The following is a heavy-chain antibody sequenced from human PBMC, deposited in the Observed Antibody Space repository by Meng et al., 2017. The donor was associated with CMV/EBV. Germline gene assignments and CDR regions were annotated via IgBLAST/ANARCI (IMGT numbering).Heavy chain of an antibody. D-gene: IGHD1-26*01. CDR2: ISAYNGNT. Sequence: QVQLLQSAAEVKKPVASLKVPSQASGYPCTRYGISWVRQAPGQGLEWMGWISAYNGNTNYAQKLQGRFTMTTDTSTSTAYMELRSLRSDDTAVYYCARVGVGATWYFDYWGQGTLVTVSS. J-gene: IGHJ4*02. CDR1: GYPCTRYG. V-gene: IGHV1-18*01. CDR3: ARVGVGATWYFDY.